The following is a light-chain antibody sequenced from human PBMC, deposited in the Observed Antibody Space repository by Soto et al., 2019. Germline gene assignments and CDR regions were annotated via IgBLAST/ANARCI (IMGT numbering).Light chain of an antibody. CDR3: SSYTSSITRV. V-gene: IGLV2-14*01. CDR2: DVS. Sequence: QSALTQPASVSGSPGQSSTISCTGTSSDVGGYNYVSWYQQHPGKAPKLMIYDVSNRPSGVSNRFSGSKSGNTASLTISGLQAEDEADYYCSSYTSSITRVFGAGTNLTVL. CDR1: SSDVGGYNY. J-gene: IGLJ2*01.